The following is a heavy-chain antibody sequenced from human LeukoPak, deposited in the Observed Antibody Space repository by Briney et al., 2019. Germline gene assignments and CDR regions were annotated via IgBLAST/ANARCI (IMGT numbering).Heavy chain of an antibody. V-gene: IGHV3-73*01. CDR3: TRRDYDIRDY. CDR1: GFTFSSYS. CDR2: IRSKANSYAT. Sequence: GGSLRLSCAASGFTFSSYSMNWVRQASGKGLEWVGRIRSKANSYATAYAASVKGRFTISRDDSKNTAYLQMNSLKTEDTAVYYCTRRDYDIRDYWGQGTQVTVSS. J-gene: IGHJ4*02. D-gene: IGHD3-9*01.